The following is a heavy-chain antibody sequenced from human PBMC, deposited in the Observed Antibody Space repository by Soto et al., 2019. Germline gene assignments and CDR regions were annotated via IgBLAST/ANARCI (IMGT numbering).Heavy chain of an antibody. CDR3: ARDQCDYDSSGYEMYYFDY. J-gene: IGHJ4*02. CDR2: TYYRSKWYN. D-gene: IGHD3-22*01. CDR1: GDSVSSNSAA. V-gene: IGHV6-1*01. Sequence: PSQTLSLTCAISGDSVSSNSAAWNWIRQSPSGGLEWLGRTYYRSKWYNDYAISVKSRIIINPDTSKNQFSLQLNSVTPEDTAVYYCARDQCDYDSSGYEMYYFDYWGQGTLVTVSS.